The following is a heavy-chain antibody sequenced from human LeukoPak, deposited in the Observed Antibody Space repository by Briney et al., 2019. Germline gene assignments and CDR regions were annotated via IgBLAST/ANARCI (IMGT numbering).Heavy chain of an antibody. V-gene: IGHV4-30-4*01. CDR3: ARGSLQLWPRDYYYMDV. J-gene: IGHJ6*03. CDR2: XYYSWST. D-gene: IGHD5-18*01. CDR1: XGSIXXXXYY. Sequence: XSXGSIXXXXYYXXXXXXXXXXXXXXXXXXYYSWSTYYNPSLKSRVTISVDTSKNQFSLKLSSVTAADTAVYYCARGSLQLWPRDYYYMDVWGKGTTVTVSS.